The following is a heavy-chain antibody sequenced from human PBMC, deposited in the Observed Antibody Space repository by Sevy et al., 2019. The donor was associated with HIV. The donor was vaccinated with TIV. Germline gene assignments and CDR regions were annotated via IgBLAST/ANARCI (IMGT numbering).Heavy chain of an antibody. CDR2: IWYNGSNK. D-gene: IGHD6-19*01. V-gene: IGHV3-33*08. J-gene: IGHJ4*02. CDR3: AREGLAVGGIRYYFDQ. CDR1: GFTFDSYG. Sequence: GGSLRLSCTASGFTFDSYGMHWVRQAPGKGLEWVAIIWYNGSNKSYIDSVKGRFTISRDNSKNTLYLQMNSLRAEDTAVNYCAREGLAVGGIRYYFDQWGQGTLVTVSS.